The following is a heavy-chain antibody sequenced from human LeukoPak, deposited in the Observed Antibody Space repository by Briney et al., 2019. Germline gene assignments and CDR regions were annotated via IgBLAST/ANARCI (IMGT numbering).Heavy chain of an antibody. D-gene: IGHD6-13*01. Sequence: GGSLRLSCAASGFTFSRYSMNWVRQAPGKGLEWVSSISIGNTYIYYADSVKGRFTISRDNAKNSLYLQMNSLRAEDTAVYYCARVLTPFRAAAGHYFDYWGQGTLVTVSS. CDR1: GFTFSRYS. CDR2: ISIGNTYI. J-gene: IGHJ4*02. V-gene: IGHV3-21*01. CDR3: ARVLTPFRAAAGHYFDY.